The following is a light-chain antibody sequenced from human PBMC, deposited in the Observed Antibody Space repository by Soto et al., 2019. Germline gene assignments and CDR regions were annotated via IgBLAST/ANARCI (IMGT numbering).Light chain of an antibody. CDR1: QTVRNNY. CDR3: HKFSSYPLT. V-gene: IGKV3-20*01. Sequence: IVLTQSPGTLSLSPGERGALSSRASQTVRNNYSAWYQQKPGHAPRLLIYDASSRATGIPDRFSGGESGTDFTLTVSRLEPEDFAVYYCHKFSSYPLTVSGGTKV. CDR2: DAS. J-gene: IGKJ4*02.